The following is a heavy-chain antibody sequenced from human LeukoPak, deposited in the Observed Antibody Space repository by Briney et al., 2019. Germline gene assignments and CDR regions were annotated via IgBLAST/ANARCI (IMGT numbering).Heavy chain of an antibody. CDR1: GYTFTSYA. V-gene: IGHV1-8*02. CDR3: ARGRDGYNQGSDY. Sequence: ASVKVSCKASGYTFTSYAMHWVRQAPGQRLEWMGWMNPNSGNTGYAQKFQGRVTMTRNTSISTAYMELSSLRSEDTAVYYCARGRDGYNQGSDYWGQGTLVTVSS. D-gene: IGHD5-24*01. CDR2: MNPNSGNT. J-gene: IGHJ4*02.